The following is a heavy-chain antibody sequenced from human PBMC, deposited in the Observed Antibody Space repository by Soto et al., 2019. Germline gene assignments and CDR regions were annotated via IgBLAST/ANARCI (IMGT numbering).Heavy chain of an antibody. CDR1: GFTFSAYD. CDR3: ARQASYWHGGGGWFDP. D-gene: IGHD2-8*02. CDR2: LGTQHDT. V-gene: IGHV3-13*01. J-gene: IGHJ5*02. Sequence: PGGSLRLSCAASGFTFSAYDMPWVRQPAGKGLEWVSTLGTQHDTYYPDSVKGRFTVSRENAKNSLYLQMNSLRTGDTAVYYCARQASYWHGGGGWFDPWGQGTLVTVSS.